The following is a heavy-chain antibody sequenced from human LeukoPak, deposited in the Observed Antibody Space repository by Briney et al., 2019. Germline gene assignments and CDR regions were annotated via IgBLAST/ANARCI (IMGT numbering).Heavy chain of an antibody. D-gene: IGHD1-26*01. Sequence: GGSLRLSCAASGFTFSSYGMHWVRQAPGEGLEWVAVISYDGSNKYYADSVKGRFTISRDNSKNTLYLQMNSLRAEDTAVYYCAKDISGGSYSGFDYWGQGTLVTVSS. CDR2: ISYDGSNK. J-gene: IGHJ4*02. CDR3: AKDISGGSYSGFDY. CDR1: GFTFSSYG. V-gene: IGHV3-30*18.